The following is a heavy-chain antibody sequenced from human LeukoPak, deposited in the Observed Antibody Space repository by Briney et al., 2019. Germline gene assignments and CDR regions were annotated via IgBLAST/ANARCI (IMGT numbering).Heavy chain of an antibody. CDR3: ARWYGDCFDY. V-gene: IGHV4-59*08. J-gene: IGHJ4*02. Sequence: KSSETLSLTCTVSGGSISSYYWSWIRQPPGKGLEWIGYIYYSGSTNYNPSLKSRVTISVDTSKNQFSLKLSSVTAADTAVYYCARWYGDCFDYWGQGTLVTVSS. CDR2: IYYSGST. D-gene: IGHD4-17*01. CDR1: GGSISSYY.